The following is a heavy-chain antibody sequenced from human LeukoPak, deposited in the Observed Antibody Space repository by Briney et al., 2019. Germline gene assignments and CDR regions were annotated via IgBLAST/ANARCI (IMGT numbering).Heavy chain of an antibody. J-gene: IGHJ3*02. V-gene: IGHV3-30*04. CDR3: AKLGITMIVVVSQPDFDI. D-gene: IGHD3-22*01. Sequence: PGGSLRLSCAASGFTFSSYAMHWVRQAPGKGLEWVAVISYDGSSKYYADSVKGRFTISRDNSKNTLYLQMNSLRAEDTAVYYCAKLGITMIVVVSQPDFDIWGQGTMVTVSS. CDR1: GFTFSSYA. CDR2: ISYDGSSK.